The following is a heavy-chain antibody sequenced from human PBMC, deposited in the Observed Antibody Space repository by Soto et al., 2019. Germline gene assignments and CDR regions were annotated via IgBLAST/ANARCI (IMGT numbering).Heavy chain of an antibody. CDR3: ARDRCSSTSCWGGDAFDI. V-gene: IGHV1-2*04. J-gene: IGHJ3*02. CDR1: GYTFTGYY. Sequence: QVQLVQSGAEVKKPGGSVKVSCKASGYTFTGYYMHWVRQAPGQGLEWMGWINPNSGGTNYAQKFQGWVTMTRDTAISTAYMELSRLRSDDTAVYYCARDRCSSTSCWGGDAFDIWGQGTMATVSS. D-gene: IGHD2-2*01. CDR2: INPNSGGT.